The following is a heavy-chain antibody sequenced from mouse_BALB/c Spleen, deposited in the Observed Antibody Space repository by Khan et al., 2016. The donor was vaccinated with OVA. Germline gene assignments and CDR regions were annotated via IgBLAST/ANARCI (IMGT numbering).Heavy chain of an antibody. V-gene: IGHV1-4*01. CDR2: INPSNGYT. CDR3: VRDGAYYRNGGWFAY. CDR1: GYTFTSYT. D-gene: IGHD2-14*01. Sequence: QVQLQESGAELARPGASVKMSCKASGYTFTSYTIHWIKLRPGQGLEWIGYINPSNGYTNYNQKFKDKATLTADKSSTTAYMQLSSLTSDDSAVYNWVRDGAYYRNGGWFAYWGPGTLVTVSA. J-gene: IGHJ3*01.